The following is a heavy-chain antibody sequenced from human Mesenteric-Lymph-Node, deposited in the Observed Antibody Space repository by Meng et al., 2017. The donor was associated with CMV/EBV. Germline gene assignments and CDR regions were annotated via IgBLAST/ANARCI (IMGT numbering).Heavy chain of an antibody. CDR3: AKTGYSYFDY. CDR1: GFTFSSYW. Sequence: GESLKISCAASGFTFSSYWMHWVRQAPDKGLEWVAFIRYDGSNKYYADSVKGRFTISRDNSKNTLYLQMNSLRAEDTAVYYCAKTGYSYFDYWGQGTLVTVSS. D-gene: IGHD5-18*01. V-gene: IGHV3-30*02. J-gene: IGHJ4*02. CDR2: IRYDGSNK.